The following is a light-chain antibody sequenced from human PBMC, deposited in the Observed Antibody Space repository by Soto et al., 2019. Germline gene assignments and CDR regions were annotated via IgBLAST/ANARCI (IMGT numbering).Light chain of an antibody. CDR1: QVINNY. J-gene: IGKJ3*01. CDR2: GAS. Sequence: DIQMTQSPSSLSASVGDRVTISCRASQVINNYLAWYQQRPGKGPKLLIYGASTLQSGVPSRFIGSGAGTEFTLPTRSLQPEDVSTYYCQKYISAPPVTFGPGTTV. CDR3: QKYISAPPVT. V-gene: IGKV1-27*01.